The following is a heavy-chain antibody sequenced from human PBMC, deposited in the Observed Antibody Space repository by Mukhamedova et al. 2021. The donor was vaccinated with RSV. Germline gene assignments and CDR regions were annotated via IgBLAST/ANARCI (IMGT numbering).Heavy chain of an antibody. J-gene: IGHJ4*02. CDR1: Y. Sequence: YMIWVRQAPGKGLEWVSVLYRGGSTAYADSVKGRFIVSKDSSKNTLFLQMSSLRAEDTATYYCAGSITTPGPFDYWGQGVLVTVSS. V-gene: IGHV3-53*01. CDR2: LYRGGST. D-gene: IGHD1-1*01. CDR3: AGSITTPGPFDY.